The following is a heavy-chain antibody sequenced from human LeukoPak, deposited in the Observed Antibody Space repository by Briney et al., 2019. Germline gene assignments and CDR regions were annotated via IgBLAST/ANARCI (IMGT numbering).Heavy chain of an antibody. CDR1: GYSFTYYW. CDR3: ARHRGDYYYYMDV. D-gene: IGHD3-10*01. V-gene: IGHV5-51*01. J-gene: IGHJ6*03. Sequence: GESLKISRRVSGYSFTYYWIAWVRQMPGKGLEWMGIIYPGDSDSRYSPSFQGQVTISVDKSINTAYLQWSSLKASDTAMYYCARHRGDYYYYMDVWGKGTTVTVSS. CDR2: IYPGDSDS.